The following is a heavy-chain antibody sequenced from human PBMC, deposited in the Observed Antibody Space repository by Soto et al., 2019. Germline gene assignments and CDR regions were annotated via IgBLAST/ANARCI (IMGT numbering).Heavy chain of an antibody. CDR2: IIPIFGTA. V-gene: IGHV1-69*13. D-gene: IGHD6-6*01. J-gene: IGHJ3*02. Sequence: SVKVSCKASGGTFSSYAISWVRQAPGQGLEWMGGIIPIFGTANYAQKFQGRVTITADESTSTAYMELSSLRSEDTAVYYCARDHRWGIAARPNAFDIWGQGTMVT. CDR3: ARDHRWGIAARPNAFDI. CDR1: GGTFSSYA.